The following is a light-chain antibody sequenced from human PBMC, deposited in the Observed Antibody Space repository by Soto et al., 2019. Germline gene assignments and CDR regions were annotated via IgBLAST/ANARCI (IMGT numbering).Light chain of an antibody. J-gene: IGLJ2*01. V-gene: IGLV4-60*02. CDR2: LEGSGSY. CDR3: ETWDSTTRV. CDR1: SGHSSYI. Sequence: QLVLTQSSSASASLGSSVKLTCTLSSGHSSYIIAWHQQQPGKAPRYLMKLEGSGSYNKGSGVPDRFSGSSSGADRYLTISNLQFEDEADYYCETWDSTTRVFGGATKLTVL.